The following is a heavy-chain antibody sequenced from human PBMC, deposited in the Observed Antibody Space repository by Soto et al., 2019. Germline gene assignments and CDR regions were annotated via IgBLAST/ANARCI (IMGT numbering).Heavy chain of an antibody. D-gene: IGHD2-8*01. V-gene: IGHV3-23*01. J-gene: IGHJ6*02. Sequence: GGSLRLSCAASGFTFSSYAMSWVRQAPGKGLEWVSAISGSGGSTYYADSVKGRFTISRDNSKNTLYLQMNSLRAEDTAVYYCAKGDIVLMVYAIIRTPYGMDVWGQGTTVTVSS. CDR1: GFTFSSYA. CDR2: ISGSGGST. CDR3: AKGDIVLMVYAIIRTPYGMDV.